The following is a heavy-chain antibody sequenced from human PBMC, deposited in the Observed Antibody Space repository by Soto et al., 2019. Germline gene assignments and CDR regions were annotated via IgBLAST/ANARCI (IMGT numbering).Heavy chain of an antibody. V-gene: IGHV3-23*01. D-gene: IGHD3-3*01. CDR3: AAADYDFWSGHPIGAFDI. CDR2: ISGSGGST. CDR1: GFTFSSYA. Sequence: GGSLRLSCAASGFTFSSYAMSWVRQAPGKGLEWVSAISGSGGSTYYADSVKGRFTISRDNSKNTLYLQMNSLRAEDTAVYYCAAADYDFWSGHPIGAFDIWGQGTMVTVSS. J-gene: IGHJ3*02.